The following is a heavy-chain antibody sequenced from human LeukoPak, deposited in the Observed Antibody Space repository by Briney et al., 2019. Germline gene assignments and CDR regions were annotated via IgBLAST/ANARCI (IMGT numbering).Heavy chain of an antibody. CDR2: ISSSSSYI. CDR3: ARDVTTGYFVY. J-gene: IGHJ4*02. CDR1: GFTFSSHS. V-gene: IGHV3-21*01. D-gene: IGHD4-11*01. Sequence: GGSLRLSCAASGFTFSSHSMNWVRQAPGKGLEWVSSISSSSSYIYYADSVKGRFTISRDNAKNSLYLQMNSLRAEDTAVYYCARDVTTGYFVYWGQGTLVTVSS.